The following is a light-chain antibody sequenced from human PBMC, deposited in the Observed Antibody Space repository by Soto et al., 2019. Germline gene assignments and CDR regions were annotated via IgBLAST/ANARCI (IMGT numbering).Light chain of an antibody. V-gene: IGLV4-69*01. J-gene: IGLJ1*01. Sequence: QSVLTQSPSASASLGASVKLTCTLSSGHSSYAIAWHQQQPEKGPRYLMKLNSDGSHSKGDGIPDRFSGSSSGAERYLTKSSLQSEDEADYYCQTWGTGIHYVFGTGTKLTVL. CDR1: SGHSSYA. CDR3: QTWGTGIHYV. CDR2: LNSDGSH.